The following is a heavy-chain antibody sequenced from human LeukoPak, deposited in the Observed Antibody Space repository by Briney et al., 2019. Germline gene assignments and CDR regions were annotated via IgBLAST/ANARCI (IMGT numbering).Heavy chain of an antibody. Sequence: PGGSLRLSCAASGFTFSKAWMSWVRQAPGKGLEWVGRIKSKSDGGTTDYAAPVEGRFIISRDDSKNTLYLQMNSLKTEDTAVYYCSYYYDSSGSWPFGPHWGQGTLVTVSS. J-gene: IGHJ4*02. CDR2: IKSKSDGGTT. CDR3: SYYYDSSGSWPFGPH. D-gene: IGHD3-22*01. V-gene: IGHV3-15*01. CDR1: GFTFSKAW.